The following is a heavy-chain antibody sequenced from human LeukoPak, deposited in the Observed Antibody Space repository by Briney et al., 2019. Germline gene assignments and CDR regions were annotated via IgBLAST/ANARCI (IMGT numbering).Heavy chain of an antibody. J-gene: IGHJ4*02. CDR1: GGSISSYY. CDR3: ASSPRDCGGDCGYFDY. D-gene: IGHD2-21*02. Sequence: SETLSLTCTVSGGSISSYYWSWIRQPAGKGLEWIGRIYTSGSTNYNPSLKSRVTMSVDTSKNQFSLKLSSVTAADTAVYYCASSPRDCGGDCGYFDYWGQGTLVTVSS. V-gene: IGHV4-4*07. CDR2: IYTSGST.